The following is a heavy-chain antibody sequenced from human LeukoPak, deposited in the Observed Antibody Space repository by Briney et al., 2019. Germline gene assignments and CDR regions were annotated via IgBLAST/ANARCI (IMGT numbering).Heavy chain of an antibody. CDR1: GFTVSSNY. D-gene: IGHD3-22*01. CDR3: ARVYRSSGYYLFDY. V-gene: IGHV3-66*02. J-gene: IGHJ4*02. Sequence: GGSLRLSCAASGFTVSSNYMSWVRQAPGKGLEWVSVIYSGGSTYYADSVKGRFTISRDNSKNTQYLQMNSLRAEDTAVYYCARVYRSSGYYLFDYWGQGTLVTVSS. CDR2: IYSGGST.